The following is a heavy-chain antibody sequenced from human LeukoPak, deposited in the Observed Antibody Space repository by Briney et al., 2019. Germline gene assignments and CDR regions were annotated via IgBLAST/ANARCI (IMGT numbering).Heavy chain of an antibody. CDR1: GGSIRSYY. D-gene: IGHD2-2*01. V-gene: IGHV4-38-2*02. J-gene: IGHJ5*02. CDR3: ARDSRDIVVVPPALRVPFDP. Sequence: KAPETLSLTCTVSGGSIRSYYWGWIRQPPGKGLEWIGSIYHSGSTYYNPSLKSRVTISVDTSKNQFSLKLSSVTAADTAVYYCARDSRDIVVVPPALRVPFDPWGQGTLVTVSS. CDR2: IYHSGST.